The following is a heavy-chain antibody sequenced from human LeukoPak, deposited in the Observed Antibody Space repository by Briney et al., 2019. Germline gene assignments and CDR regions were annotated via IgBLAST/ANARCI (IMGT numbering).Heavy chain of an antibody. Sequence: ASVKVSCKASGYTFTSYYMHWVRQAPGQGLEWMGIINPSGGSTSYAQKFQERVTITRDMSTSTAYMELSSLRSEDTAVYYCAAAPTGGIGYYYGSGSLNFDYWGQGTLVTVSS. CDR2: INPSGGST. V-gene: IGHV1-46*01. J-gene: IGHJ4*02. D-gene: IGHD3-10*01. CDR3: AAAPTGGIGYYYGSGSLNFDY. CDR1: GYTFTSYY.